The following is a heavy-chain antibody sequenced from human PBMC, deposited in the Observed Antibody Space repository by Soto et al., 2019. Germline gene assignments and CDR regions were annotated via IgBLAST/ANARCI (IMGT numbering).Heavy chain of an antibody. J-gene: IGHJ4*02. CDR3: ATAGGSYYGAPSY. V-gene: IGHV3-30*03. D-gene: IGHD1-26*01. Sequence: QVQLVESGGGVVQPGRSLRLSCAASGFTFSSYGMHWVRQAPGKGLEWVAVISYDGSNKYYADSVKGRFTISRDNSKNTLYLQMNSLRAEDTAVYYCATAGGSYYGAPSYWGQGTLVTVSS. CDR2: ISYDGSNK. CDR1: GFTFSSYG.